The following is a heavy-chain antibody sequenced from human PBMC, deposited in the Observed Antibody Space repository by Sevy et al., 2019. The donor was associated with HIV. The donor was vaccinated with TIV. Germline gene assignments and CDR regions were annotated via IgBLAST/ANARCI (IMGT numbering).Heavy chain of an antibody. CDR1: GDSINNGNHW. J-gene: IGHJ6*02. CDR2: IYRSGRS. D-gene: IGHD2-8*02. CDR3: ARDGIRRDYWHGLDV. V-gene: IGHV4-61*02. Sequence: SLSLTCTVSGDSINNGNHWWSWVRQPAGKGLEWIGRIYRSGRSIIYNPSLERRCTISVDTSKNQFSLKVTSVIAVDTAIYYCARDGIRRDYWHGLDVWGQGTTVSVSS.